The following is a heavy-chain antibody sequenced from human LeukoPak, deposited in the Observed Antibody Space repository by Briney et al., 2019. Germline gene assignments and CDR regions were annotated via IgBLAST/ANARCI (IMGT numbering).Heavy chain of an antibody. CDR3: ARDSTYYYDSGSSGPHYFDY. CDR2: TSYDGDIT. V-gene: IGHV3-30*01. J-gene: IGHJ4*02. CDR1: GFTFSRNA. Sequence: GGSLRLSCAASGFTFSRNAMHWVRQAPGKGLEWVAVTSYDGDITYYADSVKGRFTISRDNPKNTLYLQLNSLRAEDTAVYYCARDSTYYYDSGSSGPHYFDYWGQGTLVTVS. D-gene: IGHD3-10*01.